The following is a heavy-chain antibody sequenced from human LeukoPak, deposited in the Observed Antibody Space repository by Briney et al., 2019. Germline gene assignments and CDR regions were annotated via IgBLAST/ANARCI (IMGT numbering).Heavy chain of an antibody. D-gene: IGHD4/OR15-4a*01. J-gene: IGHJ4*02. CDR3: ARRAGAYSHPYDY. V-gene: IGHV4-34*01. CDR1: GGSFSGYY. Sequence: KPSETLSLTCAVYGGSFSGYYWSWIRQPPGKGLEWIGEINHSGSTNYNPSLKSRVTISVDTSKNQFSLKLSSVTAEDTAVYYCARRAGAYSHPYDYWGQGTLVTVSS. CDR2: INHSGST.